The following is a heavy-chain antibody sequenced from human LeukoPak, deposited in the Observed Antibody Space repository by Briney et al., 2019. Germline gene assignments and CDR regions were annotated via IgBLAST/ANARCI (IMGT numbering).Heavy chain of an antibody. J-gene: IGHJ4*02. CDR2: INQFGTT. CDR1: GGSFTGYS. V-gene: IGHV4-34*01. Sequence: SETLSLTCAVYGGSFTGYSWTWIRQPPGKGLERIGEINQFGTTKYNPSLKSRVTLSVDTPKNQFSLKLSSVTAADTAVYYCASQNNMALAGTRDYWGQGTLVTVSS. CDR3: ASQNNMALAGTRDY. D-gene: IGHD6-19*01.